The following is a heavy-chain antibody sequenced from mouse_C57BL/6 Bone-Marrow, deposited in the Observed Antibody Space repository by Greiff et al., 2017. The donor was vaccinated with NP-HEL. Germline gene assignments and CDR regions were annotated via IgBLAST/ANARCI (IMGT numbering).Heavy chain of an antibody. CDR3: ARNHYGSSYFDY. V-gene: IGHV1-76*01. CDR2: IYPGSGNT. Sequence: QVQLQQSGAELVRPGASVKLSCKASGYTFTDYYINWVKPRPGQGLEWIARIYPGSGNTYYNEKFKGKATLTAEKSSSTAYMQLSSLTSEDSAVYFCARNHYGSSYFDYWGQGTTLTVSS. D-gene: IGHD1-1*01. J-gene: IGHJ2*01. CDR1: GYTFTDYY.